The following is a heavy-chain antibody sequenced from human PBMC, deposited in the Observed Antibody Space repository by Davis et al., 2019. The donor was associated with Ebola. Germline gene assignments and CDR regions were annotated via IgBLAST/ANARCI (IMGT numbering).Heavy chain of an antibody. J-gene: IGHJ6*02. CDR2: SRNKANSYTT. V-gene: IGHV3-72*01. D-gene: IGHD5-18*01. CDR1: GLIISDHY. CDR3: VREDTAGALGMDV. Sequence: PGGSLRLSCAASGLIISDHYMDWVRQAPGKGLEWVGRSRNKANSYTTEYAASVEGRFTISREESKNSLFLQMNSLRTEDTAVYYCVREDTAGALGMDVWGQGTTVTVSS.